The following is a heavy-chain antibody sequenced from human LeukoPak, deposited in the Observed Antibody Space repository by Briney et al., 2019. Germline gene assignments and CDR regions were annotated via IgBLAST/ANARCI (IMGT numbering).Heavy chain of an antibody. D-gene: IGHD2-2*01. CDR3: ARDLYCSSTSCSTNWFDP. CDR1: GYTFTGYY. Sequence: ASVKVSCKASGYTFTGYYMHWVRQAPGQGLEWMGWINPNSGGTNYAQKFQGRVTMTRDTSISTAYMELSRVRSDDTAVYYCARDLYCSSTSCSTNWFDPWGQRTLVTVSS. V-gene: IGHV1-2*02. CDR2: INPNSGGT. J-gene: IGHJ5*02.